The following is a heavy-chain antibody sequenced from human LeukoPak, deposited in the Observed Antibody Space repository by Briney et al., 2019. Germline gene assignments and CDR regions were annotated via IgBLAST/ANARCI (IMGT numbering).Heavy chain of an antibody. CDR1: GFTVSSNY. D-gene: IGHD3-16*02. J-gene: IGHJ4*02. CDR2: IYGGGST. CDR3: ARKSAGYHFDY. V-gene: IGHV3-53*01. Sequence: GGSLRLSCAASGFTVSSNYMSWVRQAPGKGLEWVSVIYGGGSTYYADSVKGRFTISRDNSKNTLYLQMNSLRAEDTAVYYCARKSAGYHFDYWGQGTLATVSS.